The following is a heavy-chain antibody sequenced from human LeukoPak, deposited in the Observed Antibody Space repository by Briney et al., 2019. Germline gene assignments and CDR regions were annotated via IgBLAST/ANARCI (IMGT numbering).Heavy chain of an antibody. CDR2: ISGSDDLT. Sequence: PGGSLRLSCAASGFTFSAYAMSWVRQAPGKGLEWVSVISGSDDLTYYSDSVKGRFTISRDNSKNILYLQMNSLRAEDTAVYYCAKDGYRTYYYGSGSYYNIDYWGQGTLVTVSS. CDR1: GFTFSAYA. D-gene: IGHD3-10*01. CDR3: AKDGYRTYYYGSGSYYNIDY. J-gene: IGHJ4*02. V-gene: IGHV3-23*01.